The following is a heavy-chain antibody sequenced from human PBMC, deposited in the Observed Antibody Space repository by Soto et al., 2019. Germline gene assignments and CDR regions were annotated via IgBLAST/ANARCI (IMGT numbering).Heavy chain of an antibody. CDR1: GGSISSYASF. CDR2: ISYSGTT. D-gene: IGHD2-15*01. V-gene: IGHV4-31*03. Sequence: LSLTCTVSGGSISSYASFWSWIRQLPGKGPEWIAFISYSGTTSHNPSLQSRVTVSADTSKSQFSLNLTSVTAADTAVYYCERGGDSSKWFATWGQGIPVTVSS. CDR3: ERGGDSSKWFAT. J-gene: IGHJ5*02.